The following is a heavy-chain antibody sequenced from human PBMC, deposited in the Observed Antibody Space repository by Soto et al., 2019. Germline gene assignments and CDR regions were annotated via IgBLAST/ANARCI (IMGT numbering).Heavy chain of an antibody. CDR1: GGSISSYY. Sequence: PSETLSLTCTVSGGSISSYYWSWIRQPAGKGLEWIGRIYTSGSTSYNPSLKSRVTMSVDTSKNQFSLKLSSVTAADTAVYYCARVGYYDSSGPFDYWGQGTLVTVSS. CDR3: ARVGYYDSSGPFDY. D-gene: IGHD3-22*01. V-gene: IGHV4-4*07. CDR2: IYTSGST. J-gene: IGHJ4*02.